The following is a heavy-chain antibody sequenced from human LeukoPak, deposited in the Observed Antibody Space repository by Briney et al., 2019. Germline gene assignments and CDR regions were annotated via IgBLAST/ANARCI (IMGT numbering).Heavy chain of an antibody. Sequence: PSETLSLTCTVSGGSISSSSYHWSWIRQPAGKGLESIGRIYSSGSTNYNPSLKSRVTMSVDTSKNQFSLKLGSVTAADTAVYYCARVGDYALKDWGQGTLVTVSS. V-gene: IGHV4-61*02. CDR2: IYSSGST. CDR1: GGSISSSSYH. D-gene: IGHD3-16*01. CDR3: ARVGDYALKD. J-gene: IGHJ4*02.